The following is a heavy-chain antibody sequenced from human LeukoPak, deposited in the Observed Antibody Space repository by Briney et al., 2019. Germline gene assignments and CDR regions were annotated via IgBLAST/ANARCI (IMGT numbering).Heavy chain of an antibody. CDR2: INHNIAGT. V-gene: IGHV1-2*02. J-gene: IGHJ4*02. Sequence: ASVKVSCKACGYTFTGYYMHWVRQAPGQPLEWIGWINHNIAGTNYAQKFQRRVTMTKDTSISTAYMEPSRLRSDHPRVDYRASYGPSLGNWGQGTLVTVSS. D-gene: IGHD3-10*01. CDR3: ASYGPSLGN. CDR1: GYTFTGYY.